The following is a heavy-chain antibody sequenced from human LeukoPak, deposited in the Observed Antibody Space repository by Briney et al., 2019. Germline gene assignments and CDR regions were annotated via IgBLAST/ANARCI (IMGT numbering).Heavy chain of an antibody. J-gene: IGHJ4*02. V-gene: IGHV1-3*01. D-gene: IGHD3-3*01. CDR3: ARGFWNRGTWGPYYFDY. CDR1: GYIFTNHA. Sequence: GASVKVSCKASGYIFTNHAMQWVRQAPGQRLEWMGWINAGNGDTKYSQNFQGRFTITRDTSAGTVYMDLSSLRYEDTAAYYCARGFWNRGTWGPYYFDYWGQGTLVTVSS. CDR2: INAGNGDT.